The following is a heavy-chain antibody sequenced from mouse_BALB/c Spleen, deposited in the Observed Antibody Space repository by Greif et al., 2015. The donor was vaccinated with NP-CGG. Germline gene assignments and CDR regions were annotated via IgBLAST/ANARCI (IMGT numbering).Heavy chain of an antibody. J-gene: IGHJ4*01. V-gene: IGHV1-26*01. CDR3: ERGDISTATYYYAMDY. Sequence: VQHQQSGPDLVKPGASVKISCKASGYSFTGYYMHWVKQSHGKSLEWIGRVNPNNGGTSYNQKFKGKAILTVDKSSSTGYMELRGLTSEDSAVYYCERGDISTATYYYAMDYGGQGTSVTVSS. CDR2: VNPNNGGT. CDR1: GYSFTGYY. D-gene: IGHD1-2*01.